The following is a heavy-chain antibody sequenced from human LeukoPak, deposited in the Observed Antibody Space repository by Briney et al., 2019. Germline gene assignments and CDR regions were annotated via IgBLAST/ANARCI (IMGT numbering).Heavy chain of an antibody. CDR2: ISAYNGNT. J-gene: IGHJ5*02. V-gene: IGHV1-18*01. Sequence: ASVKVSCKASGYTFTSYGISWVRQAPGQGLEWMGWISAYNGNTNYAQKLQGRVTMTTDTSTSTAYMELRSLRSDDTAVYYCAREIEYCTNGVCFPWFDPWGQGTLDTVSS. CDR3: AREIEYCTNGVCFPWFDP. CDR1: GYTFTSYG. D-gene: IGHD2-8*01.